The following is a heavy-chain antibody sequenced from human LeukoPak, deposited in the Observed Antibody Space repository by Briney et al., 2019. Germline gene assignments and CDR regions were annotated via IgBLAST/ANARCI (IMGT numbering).Heavy chain of an antibody. CDR1: GGSISSYY. V-gene: IGHV4-59*01. CDR2: IYYSGST. Sequence: PSETLSLTCTVSGGSISSYYWSWIRQPPGKGLEGIGYIYYSGSTNYNPSLKSRVTISVDTSKNQFSLKLSSVTAADTAVYYCARGERGVIAYCGQGTLVTVSS. D-gene: IGHD3-10*01. CDR3: ARGERGVIAY. J-gene: IGHJ4*02.